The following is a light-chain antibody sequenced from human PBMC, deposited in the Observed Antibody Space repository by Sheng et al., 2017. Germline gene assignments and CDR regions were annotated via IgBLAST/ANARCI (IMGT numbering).Light chain of an antibody. CDR2: GIY. J-gene: IGKJ3*01. Sequence: DIQMTQSPSSLSASVGDKVNVTCRAGQTIDTYLNWYQQKPGKAPKLLIHGIYGLQSGVPTRFSGSGSGTDFTLTITSLQLEDFATYSCQEIYTPSRTFGPGTKVDVK. CDR1: QTIDTY. V-gene: IGKV1-39*01. CDR3: QEIYTPSRT.